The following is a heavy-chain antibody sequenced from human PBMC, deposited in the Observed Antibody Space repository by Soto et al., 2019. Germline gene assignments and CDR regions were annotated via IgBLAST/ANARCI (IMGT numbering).Heavy chain of an antibody. J-gene: IGHJ4*02. CDR1: GGSLSSSSYY. V-gene: IGHV4-61*05. CDR2: IFYSGST. CDR3: ARQLYFGELPY. Sequence: SGTLSLTCTVSGGSLSSSSYYWGWIRQPPGKGLEWIGYIFYSGSTNYNPSLKSRVTMSIDTSKNQFSLRLTSVTAADTAVYYCARQLYFGELPYWGQGTLVTVSS. D-gene: IGHD3-10*01.